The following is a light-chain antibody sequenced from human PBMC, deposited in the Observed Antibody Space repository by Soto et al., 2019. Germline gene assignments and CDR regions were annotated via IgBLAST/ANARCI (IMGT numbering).Light chain of an antibody. CDR1: SSDVGGYNY. CDR3: SSYAGSHNFGV. CDR2: EVN. V-gene: IGLV2-8*01. Sequence: QSALTQPPSASGSPGQSVTISCAGTSSDVGGYNYVSWYQQHPGKAPKLMIYEVNKRPSGVPDRFSGSKSGNTASLTVSGLQAEDEADYYCSSYAGSHNFGVFGTGTKLTVL. J-gene: IGLJ1*01.